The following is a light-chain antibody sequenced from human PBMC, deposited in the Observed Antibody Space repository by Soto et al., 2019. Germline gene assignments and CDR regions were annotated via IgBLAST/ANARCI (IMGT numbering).Light chain of an antibody. CDR2: DAS. CDR3: QQRSNWPLAT. CDR1: QSVSSY. Sequence: EIVLTQSPATLSLSPGKRATLSCRASQSVSSYLAWYQQKPGQAPRLLIYDASNRATGIPARFSGSGSGTDVTLTISSLEPEDFAVYYCQQRSNWPLATFGQGTRLEIK. J-gene: IGKJ5*01. V-gene: IGKV3-11*01.